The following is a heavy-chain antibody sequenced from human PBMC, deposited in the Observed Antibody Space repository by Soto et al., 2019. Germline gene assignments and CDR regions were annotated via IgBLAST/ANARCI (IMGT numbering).Heavy chain of an antibody. CDR2: ISYDGSNK. D-gene: IGHD2-2*03. J-gene: IGHJ4*02. V-gene: IGHV3-30*18. CDR3: AKDLGIVVVPAATHFDY. Sequence: QPGGSLRLSCAASGFTFSSYGMHWVRQAPGKGLEWVAVISYDGSNKYYADSVKGRFTISRDNSKNTLYLQMNSLRAEDTAVYYCAKDLGIVVVPAATHFDYWGQGTLVTVSS. CDR1: GFTFSSYG.